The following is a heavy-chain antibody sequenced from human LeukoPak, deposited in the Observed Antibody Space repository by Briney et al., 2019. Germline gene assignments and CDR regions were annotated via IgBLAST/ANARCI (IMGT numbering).Heavy chain of an antibody. V-gene: IGHV1-2*04. J-gene: IGHJ5*02. CDR1: GYTFTGYY. D-gene: IGHD2-15*01. CDR2: INPNSGGT. Sequence: ASVKVSCKASGYTFTGYYMHWVRQAPGQGLEWMGWINPNSGGTNYAQKFQGWVTMTRDTSISTAYMELSRLRSDDTAVYYCARVEDPYCSGGSCAGNWFDPWGQGTLVTVSS. CDR3: ARVEDPYCSGGSCAGNWFDP.